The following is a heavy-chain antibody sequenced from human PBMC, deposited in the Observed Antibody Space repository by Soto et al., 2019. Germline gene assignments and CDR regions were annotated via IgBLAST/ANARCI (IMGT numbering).Heavy chain of an antibody. CDR1: GVNITSSD. Sequence: SEPLSLTGTVSGVNITSSDGSWIRRQPGKGLEWIAYIYDTGISGYTPSTSYNPSLKSRVTMSVDTSKSQFSLKLTSVTAADTAVYYCARGEDAFFYYGLDVWGQGIKVIVS. V-gene: IGHV4-59*01. J-gene: IGHJ6*02. CDR3: ARGEDAFFYYGLDV. CDR2: IYDTGISGYTPST.